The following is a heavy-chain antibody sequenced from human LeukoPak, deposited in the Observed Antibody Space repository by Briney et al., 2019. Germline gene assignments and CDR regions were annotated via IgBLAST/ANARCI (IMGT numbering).Heavy chain of an antibody. CDR2: ISGSGGRT. CDR3: AKGDGFGLLWFAEVFDY. D-gene: IGHD3-10*01. J-gene: IGHJ4*02. Sequence: GGSLRLSCVASGFTFTSFGMNWVRQAPGKGLEWVSVISGSGGRTYYADSVKGRFTISRDNSKKTLYLQMNSLRAEDTAVYYCAKGDGFGLLWFAEVFDYWGQGTLFTVSS. V-gene: IGHV3-23*01. CDR1: GFTFTSFG.